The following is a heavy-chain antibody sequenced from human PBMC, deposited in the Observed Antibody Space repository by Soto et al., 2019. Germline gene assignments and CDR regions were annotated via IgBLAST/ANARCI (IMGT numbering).Heavy chain of an antibody. J-gene: IGHJ6*03. CDR1: GGSISSSSYY. D-gene: IGHD1-26*01. V-gene: IGHV4-39*01. Sequence: SETLSLTCTVSGGSISSSSYYCGWLRQPPGKGLEWIGSIYYSGSTYYNPSLKSRVTISVDTSKNQFSLKLSSVTAADTAVYYCARPYSPYYYYMDVWGKGTTVTVSS. CDR3: ARPYSPYYYYMDV. CDR2: IYYSGST.